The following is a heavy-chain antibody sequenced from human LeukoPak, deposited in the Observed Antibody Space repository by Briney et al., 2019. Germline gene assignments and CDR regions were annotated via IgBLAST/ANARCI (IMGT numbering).Heavy chain of an antibody. Sequence: PSETLSLTCTVSGGSISSYYWSWIRQPPGKGLEWIGYIYYSGGTNYNPSLKSRVTISVDTSKNQFSLKLSSVTAADTAVYYCAREVRGVIMDAFDIWGQGTMVTVSS. CDR1: GGSISSYY. CDR2: IYYSGGT. V-gene: IGHV4-59*01. J-gene: IGHJ3*02. D-gene: IGHD3-10*01. CDR3: AREVRGVIMDAFDI.